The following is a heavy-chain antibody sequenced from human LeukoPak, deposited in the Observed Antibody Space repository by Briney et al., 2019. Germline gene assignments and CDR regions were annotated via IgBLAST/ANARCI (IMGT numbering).Heavy chain of an antibody. J-gene: IGHJ3*02. CDR2: INTDGSST. V-gene: IGHV3-74*01. CDR3: ASGVVVVPAARYGAFDI. CDR1: GFTFSSYW. Sequence: GGSLRLSCAASGFTFSSYWMHWVRQAPGKGLVWVSRINTDGSSTSYADSVKGRFTISRDNAKNTLYLQMNSLRAEDTAVYYCASGVVVVPAARYGAFDIWGQGTMVTVSS. D-gene: IGHD2-2*01.